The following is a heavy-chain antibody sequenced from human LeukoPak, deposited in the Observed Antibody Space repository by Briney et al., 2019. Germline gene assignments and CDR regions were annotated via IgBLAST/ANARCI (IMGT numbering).Heavy chain of an antibody. D-gene: IGHD2-21*02. CDR1: GGTFSSYA. Sequence: ASVKVSCKASGGTFSSYAISWVRQAPGQGLEWMGGIIPIFGTANYAQKFQGRVTITADEFTSTAYMELSSLRSEDTAVYYCARVVAYCGGDCLYYFDYWGQGTLVTVSS. CDR2: IIPIFGTA. V-gene: IGHV1-69*13. CDR3: ARVVAYCGGDCLYYFDY. J-gene: IGHJ4*02.